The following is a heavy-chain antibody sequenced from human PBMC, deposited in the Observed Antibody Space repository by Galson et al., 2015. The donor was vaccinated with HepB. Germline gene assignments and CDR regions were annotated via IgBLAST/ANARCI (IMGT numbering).Heavy chain of an antibody. CDR1: GGTFSSYA. V-gene: IGHV1-69*13. J-gene: IGHJ6*02. CDR2: IIPIFGIA. CDR3: AGVLGFGELSKPYYYYGMGV. Sequence: SVKVSCKASGGTFSSYAISWVRQAPGQGLEWMGGIIPIFGIANYAQKFQGRVTITADESTSTAYMELSSLRSEDTAVYYCAGVLGFGELSKPYYYYGMGVWGQGTTVTVSS. D-gene: IGHD3-10*01.